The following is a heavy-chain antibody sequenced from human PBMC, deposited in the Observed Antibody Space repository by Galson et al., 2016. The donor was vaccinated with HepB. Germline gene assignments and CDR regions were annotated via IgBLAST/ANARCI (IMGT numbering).Heavy chain of an antibody. Sequence: SETLSLTCTVSGGSISSYFWTWIRQPPGKGLEWIGYICYSGSTNYNPFLKSPVTMSVDTSKNQFSLNLSSVTAADTAVYYCARDIGGSGSYFAFDIWGQGTMVTVSA. CDR1: GGSISSYF. D-gene: IGHD6-19*01. CDR2: ICYSGST. CDR3: ARDIGGSGSYFAFDI. V-gene: IGHV4-59*01. J-gene: IGHJ3*02.